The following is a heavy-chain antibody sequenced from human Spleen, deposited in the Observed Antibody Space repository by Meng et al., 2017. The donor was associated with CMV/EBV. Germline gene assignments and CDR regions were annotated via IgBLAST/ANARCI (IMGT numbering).Heavy chain of an antibody. CDR3: ARVSSISWNFDY. CDR1: GFTFSDHY. CDR2: TRNKANSYTT. Sequence: SSGFTFSDHYMDWVRQAPGKGLEWVGRTRNKANSYTTEYAASVTGRFTISRDDSKNSLYLQMNSLKTEDTAVYYCARVSSISWNFDYWGQGTLVTVSS. V-gene: IGHV3-72*01. D-gene: IGHD2-2*01. J-gene: IGHJ4*02.